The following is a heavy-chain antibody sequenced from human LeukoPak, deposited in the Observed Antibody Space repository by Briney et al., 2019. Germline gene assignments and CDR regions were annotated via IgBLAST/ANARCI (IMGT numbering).Heavy chain of an antibody. CDR3: AKAPVTTCSGAYCYPFDY. D-gene: IGHD2-15*01. CDR1: GFTLSSYA. Sequence: GVSLRLSCAASGFTLSSYAMSWVRQGPGNGLEGVSAISGSGNTYHADSVKGRFTISRDSSKNTLYLQMNSLRAGDAAVYYCAKAPVTTCSGAYCYPFDYWSQGTLVTVSS. V-gene: IGHV3-23*01. J-gene: IGHJ4*02. CDR2: ISGSGNT.